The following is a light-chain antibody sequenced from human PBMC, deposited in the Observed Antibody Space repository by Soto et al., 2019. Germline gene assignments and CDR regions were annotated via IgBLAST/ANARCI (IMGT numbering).Light chain of an antibody. Sequence: QSALTQPASVSGSPGQSITISCTGTSSDVGGYNYVSWYQQHPGKAPKLMIYDVSNRPSGVSNRFSGSKSGNTASLTISGLQAEDEADYYCSSYTSSSFVVFGGGTQLNVL. CDR1: SSDVGGYNY. J-gene: IGLJ2*01. V-gene: IGLV2-14*01. CDR3: SSYTSSSFVV. CDR2: DVS.